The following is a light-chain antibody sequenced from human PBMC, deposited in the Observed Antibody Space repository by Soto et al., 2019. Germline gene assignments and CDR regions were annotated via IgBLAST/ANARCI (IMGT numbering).Light chain of an antibody. CDR3: QQSAEWPWT. J-gene: IGKJ1*01. CDR2: GAS. V-gene: IGKV3-15*01. Sequence: EIEMTQSPATLSVSPGERATLSCRARQSVRSFLAWYQQKPGQAPRLLISGASTRATGIPARFSGSGSGADFTLTISILQSEDFAVYFCQQSAEWPWTFGQGTKVELK. CDR1: QSVRSF.